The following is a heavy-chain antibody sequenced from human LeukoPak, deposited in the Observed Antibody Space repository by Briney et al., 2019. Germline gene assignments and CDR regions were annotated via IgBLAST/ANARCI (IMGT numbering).Heavy chain of an antibody. CDR3: ARRRGYSGYGGSAYFDY. CDR2: IYTSGST. D-gene: IGHD5-12*01. V-gene: IGHV4-61*02. CDR1: GGSISSGSYY. J-gene: IGHJ4*02. Sequence: SQTLSLTCTVSGGSISSGSYYWSWIRQPAGKGLEWIGRIYTSGSTNYNPSLKSRVTISVDTSKNQFSLKLSSVTAADTAVYYCARRRGYSGYGGSAYFDYWGQGTLVTVSS.